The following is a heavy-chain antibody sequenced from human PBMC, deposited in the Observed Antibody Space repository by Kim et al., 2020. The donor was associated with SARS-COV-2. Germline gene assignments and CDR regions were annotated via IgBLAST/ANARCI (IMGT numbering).Heavy chain of an antibody. Sequence: YTDSVKGRFTISRDNAKKSLYLQMNSLSAEDTAVYYCAGSPREIDYWGQGTLVIVSS. CDR3: AGSPREIDY. V-gene: IGHV3-11*04. J-gene: IGHJ4*02. D-gene: IGHD1-26*01.